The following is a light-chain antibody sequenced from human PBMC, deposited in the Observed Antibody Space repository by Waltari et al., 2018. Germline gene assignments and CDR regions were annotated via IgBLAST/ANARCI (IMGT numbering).Light chain of an antibody. J-gene: IGKJ2*01. CDR2: TAS. Sequence: DIQMPQSPSTLSASVGDRVTITCRASQTITHWLAWYQQKPGEAPKLLISTASTFDRGVPSRFSGSGSGTEFTLTISSLQPDDFATYYCQQYDNYPYTFGQGTKLEIK. CDR3: QQYDNYPYT. CDR1: QTITHW. V-gene: IGKV1-5*03.